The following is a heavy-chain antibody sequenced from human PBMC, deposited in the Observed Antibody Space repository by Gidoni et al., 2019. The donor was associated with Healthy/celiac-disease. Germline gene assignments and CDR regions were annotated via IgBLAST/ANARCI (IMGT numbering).Heavy chain of an antibody. Sequence: QLQLQESGPGLVKPSETLSLTCTVSGGSISSSSYYWGWIRQPPGKGLEWIGSIYYSGSTYYNPSLKSRVTISVDTSKNQFSLKLSSVTAADTAVYYCARHGPVLPFLYGEGAFDIWGQGTMVTVSS. CDR2: IYYSGST. J-gene: IGHJ3*02. D-gene: IGHD4-17*01. CDR3: ARHGPVLPFLYGEGAFDI. CDR1: GGSISSSSYY. V-gene: IGHV4-39*01.